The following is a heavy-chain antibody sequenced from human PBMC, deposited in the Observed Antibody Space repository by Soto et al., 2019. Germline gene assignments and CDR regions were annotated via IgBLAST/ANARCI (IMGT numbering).Heavy chain of an antibody. CDR1: GYTFTSYY. CDR2: INPSGGST. D-gene: IGHD6-13*01. Sequence: ASVKVSCTASGYTFTSYYMHWVRQAPGQGLEWMGIINPSGGSTSYAQKFQGRVTMTRDTSTSTVYMELSSLRSEDTAVYYCARRIAGKIGAFDIWGQGTMVTVSS. V-gene: IGHV1-46*01. CDR3: ARRIAGKIGAFDI. J-gene: IGHJ3*02.